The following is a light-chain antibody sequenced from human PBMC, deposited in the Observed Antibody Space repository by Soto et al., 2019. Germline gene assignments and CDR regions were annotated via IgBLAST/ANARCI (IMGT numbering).Light chain of an antibody. CDR3: MQSQQSPPT. J-gene: IGKJ1*01. Sequence: DIVMTQSPLSLPVTPGEPASISCSSSQSLLQSNGYNYLDWYLQKPGQSPQLLIYFGSYRASGVPDRFSGSGSGKDFTLKIRRVEDEDVGVYYCMQSQQSPPTFGQGTKVEI. CDR1: QSLLQSNGYNY. CDR2: FGS. V-gene: IGKV2-28*01.